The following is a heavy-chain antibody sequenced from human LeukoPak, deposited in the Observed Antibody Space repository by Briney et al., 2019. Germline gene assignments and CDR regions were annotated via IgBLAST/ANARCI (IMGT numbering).Heavy chain of an antibody. Sequence: PSETLSLTCAVSGGSISSSNWWSWVRQSPGKGLEWVGYISYTGSTNYNPSLKSRVIMSVDMSKDQFSLKLSSVTAADTAVYYCAREGFYDSSGYYWGRFDHWGQGALVTVSS. CDR1: GGSISSSNW. V-gene: IGHV4-4*02. CDR2: ISYTGST. D-gene: IGHD3-22*01. J-gene: IGHJ4*02. CDR3: AREGFYDSSGYYWGRFDH.